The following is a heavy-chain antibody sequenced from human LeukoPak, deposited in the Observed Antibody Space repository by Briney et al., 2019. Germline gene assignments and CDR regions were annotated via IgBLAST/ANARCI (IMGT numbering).Heavy chain of an antibody. CDR3: ARDEQWLVRGRLTLDY. CDR2: ISAYNGNT. V-gene: IGHV1-18*01. J-gene: IGHJ4*02. CDR1: GYTFTSYG. Sequence: SVKVSCKASGYTFTSYGISWVRQAPGQGLEGMGWISAYNGNTNYALKLQGRVSMTTDTSTSTAYMELRSLRSDDTAVYYCARDEQWLVRGRLTLDYWGQGTLVTVSS. D-gene: IGHD6-19*01.